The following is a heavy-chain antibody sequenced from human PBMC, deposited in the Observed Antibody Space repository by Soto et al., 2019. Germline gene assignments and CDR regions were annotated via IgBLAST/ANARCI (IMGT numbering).Heavy chain of an antibody. CDR3: AKRELLYYYGLDG. D-gene: IGHD2-21*02. V-gene: IGHV3-23*01. CDR1: GRIFSSYA. CDR2: ISASGGST. Sequence: GGSLRLSCAASGRIFSSYAMSWVRQAPGKGLEWVSAISASGGSTYYSDSVKGRFTISRDNSKNTLYLQMNSLRAEDTAIYYCAKRELLYYYGLDGWGQGTTVTVSS. J-gene: IGHJ6*02.